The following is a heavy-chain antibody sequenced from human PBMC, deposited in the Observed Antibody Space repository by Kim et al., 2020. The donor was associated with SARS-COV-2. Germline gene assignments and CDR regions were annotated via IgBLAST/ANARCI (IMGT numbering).Heavy chain of an antibody. CDR3: ASGNSSGWSTYYFDY. D-gene: IGHD6-19*01. V-gene: IGHV4-4*02. Sequence: PSLKSRVTISVDKSKNQSSLKLSSVTAADTAVYYCASGNSSGWSTYYFDYWGQGTLVTVSS. J-gene: IGHJ4*02.